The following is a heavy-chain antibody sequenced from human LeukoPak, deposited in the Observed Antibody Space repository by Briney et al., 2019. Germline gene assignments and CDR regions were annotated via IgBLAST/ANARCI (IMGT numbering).Heavy chain of an antibody. CDR2: ILPTNSDT. CDR3: VRGDGGYNYAY. Sequence: GESLKISCQGSGYSFTSYWIGWVRQMPGKGLEWVGIILPTNSDTRYGPPFQGQVTISADKSITTAYLQWTSLKASDTAMYYCVRGDGGYNYAYWGQGTLVTVSS. J-gene: IGHJ4*02. D-gene: IGHD5-18*01. CDR1: GYSFTSYW. V-gene: IGHV5-51*01.